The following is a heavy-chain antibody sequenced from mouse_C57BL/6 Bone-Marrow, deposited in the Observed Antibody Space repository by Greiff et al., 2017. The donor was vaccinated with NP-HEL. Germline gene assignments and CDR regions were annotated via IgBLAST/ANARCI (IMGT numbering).Heavy chain of an antibody. CDR1: GFNIKDDY. V-gene: IGHV14-4*01. Sequence: EVQLQQSGAELVRPGASVKLSCTASGFNIKDDYMHWVKQRPEQGLEWIGWIDPENGDTEYASKFQGKATITADTSSNTAYLQLSSLTSEDTAVYYCTLITTLGDYWGQGTTLTVSS. CDR2: IDPENGDT. D-gene: IGHD1-1*01. CDR3: TLITTLGDY. J-gene: IGHJ2*01.